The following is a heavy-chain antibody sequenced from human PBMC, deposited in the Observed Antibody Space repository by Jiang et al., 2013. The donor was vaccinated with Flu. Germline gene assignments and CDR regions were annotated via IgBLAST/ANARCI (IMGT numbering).Heavy chain of an antibody. CDR1: GYTFTGYY. V-gene: IGHV1-2*02. D-gene: IGHD6-13*01. CDR2: INPNSGGT. J-gene: IGHJ4*02. Sequence: SGAEVKKPGASVKVSCKASGYTFTGYYMHWVRQAPGQGLEWMGWINPNSGGTNYAQKFQGRVTMTRDASISTAYMELSRLRSDDTAVYYCAIHSSSWYFYFDYWGQGTLVTVSS. CDR3: AIHSSSWYFYFDY.